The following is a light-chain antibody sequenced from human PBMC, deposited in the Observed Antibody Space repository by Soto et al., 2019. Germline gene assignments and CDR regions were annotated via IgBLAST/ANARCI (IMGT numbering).Light chain of an antibody. CDR1: QSVSNNY. V-gene: IGKV3-20*01. CDR3: QQYGSSPRT. Sequence: ETVMTQSPATLSVSPGARAPLSCRASQSVSNNYLAWYQQKPGQAPRLLIYGASNRATGIPDRFSGSGSGTDFTLTISRLEPEDFAVYYCQQYGSSPRTFGQGTKVDIK. CDR2: GAS. J-gene: IGKJ1*01.